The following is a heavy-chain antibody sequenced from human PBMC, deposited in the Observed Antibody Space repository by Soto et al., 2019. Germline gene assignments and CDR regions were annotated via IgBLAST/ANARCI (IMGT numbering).Heavy chain of an antibody. J-gene: IGHJ5*02. CDR1: GYTFTSYY. D-gene: IGHD4-17*01. CDR2: INPSAGST. CDR3: ASQYGEYDSDL. V-gene: IGHV1-46*03. Sequence: QVQLVQSGAEGKKPGASVKVSCKASGYTFTSYYMHWVRQAPAQGLEWMGIINPSAGSTSYAQKFQGRVTMTRDTSTSTVYMELSSLRSEDTAVYYCASQYGEYDSDLWGQGTLVTVSS.